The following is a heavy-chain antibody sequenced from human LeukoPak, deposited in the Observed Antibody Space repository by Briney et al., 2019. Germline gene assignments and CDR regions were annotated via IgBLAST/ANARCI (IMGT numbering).Heavy chain of an antibody. D-gene: IGHD1-26*01. J-gene: IGHJ4*02. CDR2: IYSDGST. CDR1: GFTVSSNY. Sequence: GGSLRLSCAVSGFTVSSNYMNWVRQVPGKGLAWVSSIYSDGSTYYADSVKGRFTLSRDNSKNTLYLQMNSLRAEDTAVYYCARDLGVGHYFDSRGQGTLVTVAS. CDR3: ARDLGVGHYFDS. V-gene: IGHV3-53*01.